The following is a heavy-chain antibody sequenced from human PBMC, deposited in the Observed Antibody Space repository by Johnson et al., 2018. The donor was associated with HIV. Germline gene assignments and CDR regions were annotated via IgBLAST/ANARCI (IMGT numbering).Heavy chain of an antibody. CDR3: ARDRSSGWYGRVDAFYI. V-gene: IGHV3-30-3*01. J-gene: IGHJ3*02. D-gene: IGHD6-19*01. CDR2: ISYDGSNK. Sequence: QVQLVESGGGLVQPGGSLRLSCAASGFTFSSYAMHWVRQAPGKGLEWVAVISYDGSNKYYADSVKGRFTISRDNSKNTLYLQMNSLRAEDTAVYYCARDRSSGWYGRVDAFYIWGQGTMVTVSS. CDR1: GFTFSSYA.